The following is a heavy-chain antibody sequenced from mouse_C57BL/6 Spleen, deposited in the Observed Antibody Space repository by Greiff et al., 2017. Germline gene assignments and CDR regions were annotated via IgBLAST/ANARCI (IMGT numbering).Heavy chain of an antibody. CDR3: ARRTAQATFAY. V-gene: IGHV1-59*01. CDR2: IDPSDSYT. J-gene: IGHJ3*01. D-gene: IGHD3-2*02. CDR1: GYTFTSYW. Sequence: VQLQQPGAELVRPGTSVKLSCKASGYTFTSYWMHWVKQRPGQGLEWIGVIDPSDSYTNYNQKFKGKATLTVDTSSSTAYMQLSSLTSEDSAVYCCARRTAQATFAYWGQGTLVTVSA.